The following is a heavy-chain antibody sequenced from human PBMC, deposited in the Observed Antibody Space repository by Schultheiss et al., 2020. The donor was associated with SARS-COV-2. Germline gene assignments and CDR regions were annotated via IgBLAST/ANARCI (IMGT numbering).Heavy chain of an antibody. Sequence: ASVKVSCKASGYTFTSYYMHWVRQAPGQGLEWMGIINPSGGSTSYAQKFQGRVTMTRDTSTSTVYMELSSLRSEDTAVYYCARDLGLGKYNWNEEIGYWGQGTLVTVSS. V-gene: IGHV1-46*01. CDR3: ARDLGLGKYNWNEEIGY. CDR1: GYTFTSYY. J-gene: IGHJ4*02. D-gene: IGHD1-20*01. CDR2: INPSGGST.